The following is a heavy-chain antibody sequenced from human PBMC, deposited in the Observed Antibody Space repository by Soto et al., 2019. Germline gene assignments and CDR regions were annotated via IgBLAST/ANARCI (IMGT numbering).Heavy chain of an antibody. CDR3: ARAPRGRYCSSTSCYFDY. D-gene: IGHD2-2*01. V-gene: IGHV3-66*01. Sequence: GGSLRLSCAASGFTVSSNYMSWVRQAPGKGLEWVSVIYSGGSTYYADSVKGRFTISRDNPKNTLYLQMNSLRAEDTAVYYCARAPRGRYCSSTSCYFDYWGQGTLVTVSS. CDR2: IYSGGST. CDR1: GFTVSSNY. J-gene: IGHJ4*02.